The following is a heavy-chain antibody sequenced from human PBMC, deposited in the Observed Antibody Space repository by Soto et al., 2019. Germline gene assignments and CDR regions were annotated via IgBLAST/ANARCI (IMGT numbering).Heavy chain of an antibody. J-gene: IGHJ4*02. D-gene: IGHD3-3*01. V-gene: IGHV3-30*18. CDR3: AKESGATSEWSTTIEPPSDYFDY. CDR1: GFTFSSYG. Sequence: GGSLRLSCAASGFTFSSYGMHWVRQAPGKGLEWVAVISYDGSNKYYADSVKGRFTISRDNSKNTLYLQMNSLRAEDTAVYYCAKESGATSEWSTTIEPPSDYFDYWGQGTLVTVSS. CDR2: ISYDGSNK.